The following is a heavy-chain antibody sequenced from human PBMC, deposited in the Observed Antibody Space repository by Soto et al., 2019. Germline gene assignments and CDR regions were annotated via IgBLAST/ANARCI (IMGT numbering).Heavy chain of an antibody. CDR2: IYPSDSDT. CDR1: GFSFTNYW. V-gene: IGHV5-51*01. D-gene: IGHD7-27*01. Sequence: EVQLVQSGAEVKTPGESLRISCQGFGFSFTNYWIAWVRQMPDKGLEWLGIIYPSDSDTKYSPSFQGQATISVDKSISTAYLQWSSLKASDTAMYYCAKGLFLTSYGMDVWGQGTTVTVSS. J-gene: IGHJ6*02. CDR3: AKGLFLTSYGMDV.